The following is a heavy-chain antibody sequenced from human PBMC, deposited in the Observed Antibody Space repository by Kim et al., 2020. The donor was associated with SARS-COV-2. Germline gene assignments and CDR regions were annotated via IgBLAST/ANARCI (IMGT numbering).Heavy chain of an antibody. D-gene: IGHD2-2*01. Sequence: SETLSLTCAVYGGSFSGYYWSWIRQPPGKGLEWIWEISHSGSTNYNPSLKSRVTISVDTSKNQFSLKLSAVTAADTAVYYCARLYQLLPFDYWGQGTLVTVSS. CDR3: ARLYQLLPFDY. CDR2: ISHSGST. J-gene: IGHJ4*02. CDR1: GGSFSGYY. V-gene: IGHV4-34*01.